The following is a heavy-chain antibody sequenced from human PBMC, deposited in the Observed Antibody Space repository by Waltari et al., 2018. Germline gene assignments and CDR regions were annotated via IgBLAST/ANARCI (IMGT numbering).Heavy chain of an antibody. CDR1: GYTLTGYY. D-gene: IGHD2-2*02. CDR3: VAGYCSSTSCYKLDY. CDR2: INPNSGGT. J-gene: IGHJ4*02. Sequence: QVQLVQSGAEVKKPGASVKVSCKASGYTLTGYYMHWVRQAPGQGLEWMGWINPNSGGTNYAQKVKGRVTRTRDTSISTAYMELSRLRSDDTAMYYCVAGYCSSTSCYKLDYWGQGTLVTVSS. V-gene: IGHV1-2*02.